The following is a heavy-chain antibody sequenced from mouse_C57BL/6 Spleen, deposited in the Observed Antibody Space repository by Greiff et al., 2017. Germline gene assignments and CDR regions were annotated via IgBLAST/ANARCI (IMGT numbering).Heavy chain of an antibody. CDR1: GFSFNTYA. J-gene: IGHJ2*01. V-gene: IGHV10-1*01. Sequence: EVQLVESGGGLVQPKGSLKLSCAASGFSFNTYAMNWVRQAPGKGLEWVARIRSKSNNYATYYADSVKDRFTISRDDSESMLYLQMNNLKTEDTAMYYCVRQSSGSPSYYFDYWGQGTTLTVSS. CDR3: VRQSSGSPSYYFDY. D-gene: IGHD3-2*02. CDR2: IRSKSNNYAT.